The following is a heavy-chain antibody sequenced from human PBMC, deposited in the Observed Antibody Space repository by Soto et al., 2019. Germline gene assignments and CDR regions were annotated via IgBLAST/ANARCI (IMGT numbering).Heavy chain of an antibody. CDR3: ARDRDDYGSGNYYNRIDY. Sequence: SVKVSCKASGGIFSTYAISWLRQAPGQGLEWMGGIIPIFGTPNYAQKFQGRVTITADESTSTAYMELSRLRSEDTAVYYCARDRDDYGSGNYYNRIDYWGQGTLVTVSS. V-gene: IGHV1-69*13. CDR2: IIPIFGTP. CDR1: GGIFSTYA. J-gene: IGHJ4*02. D-gene: IGHD3-10*01.